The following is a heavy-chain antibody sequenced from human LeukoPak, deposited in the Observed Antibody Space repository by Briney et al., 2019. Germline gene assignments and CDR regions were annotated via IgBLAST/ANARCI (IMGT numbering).Heavy chain of an antibody. CDR1: GFTFSNAW. CDR2: IKSKTDGGTT. Sequence: GGSLRLSCAASGFTFSNAWMSWVRQAPGKGLEWVGRIKSKTDGGTTDYAAPVKGRFTISRDDPKNTLYLQMNSLKTEDTAVYYCTTGITMVRGVFKYYFDYWGQGTLVTVSS. V-gene: IGHV3-15*01. CDR3: TTGITMVRGVFKYYFDY. J-gene: IGHJ4*02. D-gene: IGHD3-10*01.